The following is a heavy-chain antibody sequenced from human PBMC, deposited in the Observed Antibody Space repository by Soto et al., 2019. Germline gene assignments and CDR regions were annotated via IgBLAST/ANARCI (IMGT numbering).Heavy chain of an antibody. V-gene: IGHV4-39*01. J-gene: IGHJ4*02. CDR2: IYYSGST. CDR3: ARVYDFWSGYYPYYFDY. D-gene: IGHD3-3*01. Sequence: PSETLSLTCTVSGGSIRNSIYYWGWIRQPPGKGLEWIVSIYYSGSTYYNPSLKSRVTISVDTSKNQFSLKLSSVTAADTAVYYCARVYDFWSGYYPYYFDYWGRGTLVIGSS. CDR1: GGSIRNSIYY.